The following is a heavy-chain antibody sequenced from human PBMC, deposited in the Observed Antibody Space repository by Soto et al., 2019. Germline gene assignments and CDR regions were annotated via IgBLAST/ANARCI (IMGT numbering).Heavy chain of an antibody. CDR1: GYGFTSYW. CDR2: IYAGDTET. V-gene: IGHV5-51*01. CDR3: ARHRRDYPFDI. J-gene: IGHJ3*02. D-gene: IGHD3-10*01. Sequence: GESLKIYCNGSGYGFTSYWIGWVRQMPGKGLEWMGIIYAGDTETRYSPSFQGLVTISADKSISTAYLQWSSLEASDTAMYYCARHRRDYPFDIWGQGTMVTVSS.